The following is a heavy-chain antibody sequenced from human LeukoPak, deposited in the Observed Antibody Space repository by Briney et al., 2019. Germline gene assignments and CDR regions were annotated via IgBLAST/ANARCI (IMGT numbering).Heavy chain of an antibody. CDR1: GFTVSSNY. Sequence: TGGSLRLSCAASGFTVSSNYMSWVRQAPGKGLEWVSVIYGGGSTYYADSVKGRFAISRDNSKNTLYLQMNSLRAEDTAVYYCARDLGGVTDYWGQGTLVTASS. V-gene: IGHV3-53*01. CDR2: IYGGGST. CDR3: ARDLGGVTDY. D-gene: IGHD3-16*01. J-gene: IGHJ4*02.